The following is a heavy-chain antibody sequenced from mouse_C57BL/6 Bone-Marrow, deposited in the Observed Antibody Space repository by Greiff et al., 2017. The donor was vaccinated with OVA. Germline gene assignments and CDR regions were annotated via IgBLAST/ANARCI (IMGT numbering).Heavy chain of an antibody. V-gene: IGHV14-1*01. CDR2: IDPEDGDT. CDR1: GFNIKDYY. D-gene: IGHD2-5*01. J-gene: IGHJ3*01. CDR3: TFYSNLAWFAY. Sequence: EVQLQQSGAELVRPGASVKLSCTASGFNIKDYYMHWVKQRPEQGLEWIGRIDPEDGDTEYAPKFQGKATMTADTSSNTAYLQLSSLTSEDTAVYYCTFYSNLAWFAYWGQGTLVTVSA.